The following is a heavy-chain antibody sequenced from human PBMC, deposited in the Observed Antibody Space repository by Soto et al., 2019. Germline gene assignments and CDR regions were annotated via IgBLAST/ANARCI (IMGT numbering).Heavy chain of an antibody. Sequence: VASVKVSCKASGYTFTSYYMHWVRQAPGQGLEWMGIINPSGGSTSYAQKFQGRVTMTRDTSTSTVYMELSSLRSEDTAVYYCARDHSSSSQDYYYGMDVWGQGTTVTVSS. D-gene: IGHD6-6*01. CDR2: INPSGGST. CDR3: ARDHSSSSQDYYYGMDV. V-gene: IGHV1-46*01. CDR1: GYTFTSYY. J-gene: IGHJ6*02.